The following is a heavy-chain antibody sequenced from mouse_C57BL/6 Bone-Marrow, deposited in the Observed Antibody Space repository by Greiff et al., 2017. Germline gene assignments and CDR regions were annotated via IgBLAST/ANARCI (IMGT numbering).Heavy chain of an antibody. CDR1: GYAFTNYL. V-gene: IGHV1-54*01. CDR3: ARRRITTVQGYFDY. Sequence: VQLQQSGAELVRPGTSVKVSCKAPGYAFTNYLIEWVKQRPGQGLEWIGVINPGSGGTNYNEKFKGKATLTAEKSSSTAYMQLSSLTSEDSAVYFCARRRITTVQGYFDYWGQGTTLTVSS. J-gene: IGHJ2*01. D-gene: IGHD1-1*01. CDR2: INPGSGGT.